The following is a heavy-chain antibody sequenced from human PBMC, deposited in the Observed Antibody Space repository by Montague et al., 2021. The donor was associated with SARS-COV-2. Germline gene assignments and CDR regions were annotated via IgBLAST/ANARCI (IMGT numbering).Heavy chain of an antibody. CDR1: GGSFSDYN. CDR2: ISHSGSA. Sequence: SETLSLTCAVYGGSFSDYNWTWIRQSPGKGLEWLGQISHSGSANYNPSLKSRVTISVDTAKNQFSLKLTSVKAADTAVYYCTRGAPGYWGQGTLVTVSS. J-gene: IGHJ4*02. V-gene: IGHV4-34*01. CDR3: TRGAPGY.